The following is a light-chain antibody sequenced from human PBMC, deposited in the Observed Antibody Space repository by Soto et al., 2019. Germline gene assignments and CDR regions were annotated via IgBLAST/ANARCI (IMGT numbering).Light chain of an antibody. J-gene: IGLJ2*01. CDR3: QVWDSSSVV. CDR2: DDS. V-gene: IGLV3-21*02. Sequence: SYELTQPPSVSVAPGQTARITCGGNNFGSKSVQWYQQKAGQAPVLVVYDDSDRPSGIPERISGYKSGNTATLTISRAAAGDEADYYCQVWDSSSVVFGGGTKVTVL. CDR1: NFGSKS.